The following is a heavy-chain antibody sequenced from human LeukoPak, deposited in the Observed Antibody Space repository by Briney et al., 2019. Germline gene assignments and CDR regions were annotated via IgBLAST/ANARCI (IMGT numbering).Heavy chain of an antibody. Sequence: EASVKVSCKASGGTFGSSAISWVRQAPGQGLEWMGRIIPLFGIANYAQKFRGRVTITADKSTSTAYMELSSLRSEDTAVYYCARVEGLGATTVGFDYWGQGTLVTVSS. V-gene: IGHV1-69*04. CDR1: GGTFGSSA. CDR3: ARVEGLGATTVGFDY. D-gene: IGHD1-26*01. CDR2: IIPLFGIA. J-gene: IGHJ4*02.